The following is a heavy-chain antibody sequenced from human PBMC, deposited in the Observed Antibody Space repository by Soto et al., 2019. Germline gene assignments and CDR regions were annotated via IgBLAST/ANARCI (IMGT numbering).Heavy chain of an antibody. CDR3: ARASSSRSLDY. V-gene: IGHV4-34*01. D-gene: IGHD6-13*01. CDR1: GGSFSGYY. Sequence: SETLSLTCAVHGGSFSGYYWSWIRQPPGKGLEWIGEINHSGSTNYNPSLKSRVTISVDTSKNQFSLKLSSVTAADTAVYYCARASSSRSLDYWGQGTLVTVS. CDR2: INHSGST. J-gene: IGHJ4*02.